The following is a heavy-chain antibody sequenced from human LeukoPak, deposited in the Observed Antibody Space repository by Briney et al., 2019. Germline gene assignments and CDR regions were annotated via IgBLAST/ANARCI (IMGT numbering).Heavy chain of an antibody. Sequence: ASVKVSCKASGYTFTSYYMHWVRQAPAQGGEGVGIINRSGGSTSNPQKFRDRITMPMYTSTSTVHMEASRLNADEPDVFVCWRGLGLRYFDWSDAFDMWGEGTMVTVPS. J-gene: IGHJ3*02. CDR3: WRGLGLRYFDWSDAFDM. V-gene: IGHV1-46*01. D-gene: IGHD3-9*01. CDR1: GYTFTSYY. CDR2: INRSGGST.